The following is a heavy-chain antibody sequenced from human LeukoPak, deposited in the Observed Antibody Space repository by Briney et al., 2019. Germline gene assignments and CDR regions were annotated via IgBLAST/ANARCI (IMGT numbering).Heavy chain of an antibody. CDR3: AKDSDYDFWSGYYAVFDY. Sequence: GGSLRLSCAASGFTFSSYAMSWVRQAPGKGLEWVSAISSSGGSTYYADSVKGRFTISRDNSKNTLYLQMNSLRAEDTAVYYCAKDSDYDFWSGYYAVFDYWGQGTLVTVSS. CDR2: ISSSGGST. J-gene: IGHJ4*02. CDR1: GFTFSSYA. V-gene: IGHV3-23*01. D-gene: IGHD3-3*01.